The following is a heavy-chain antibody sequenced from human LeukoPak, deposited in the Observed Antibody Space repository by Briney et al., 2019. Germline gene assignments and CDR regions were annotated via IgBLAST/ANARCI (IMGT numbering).Heavy chain of an antibody. Sequence: SETLSLTRAVYGGPFSGYYWSWIRQPPGKELEWIGEINHSGSTNYNPSLKSRVTISVDTSKNQFSLKLSSVTAADTAVFYCVRYVVYGSGIYYFDYWGQGTLVTVSS. CDR2: INHSGST. D-gene: IGHD3-10*01. V-gene: IGHV4-34*01. CDR3: VRYVVYGSGIYYFDY. J-gene: IGHJ4*02. CDR1: GGPFSGYY.